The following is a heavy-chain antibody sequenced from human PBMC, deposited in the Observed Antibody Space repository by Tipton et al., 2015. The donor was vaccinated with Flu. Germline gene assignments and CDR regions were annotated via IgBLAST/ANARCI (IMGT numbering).Heavy chain of an antibody. D-gene: IGHD2-2*02. CDR2: INHSGST. Sequence: TLSLTCAVYGGSFSGYYWSWIRQPPGKGLEWIGEINHSGSTNYNPPLKSRVTISVDTSKNQFSLKLSSVTAADTAVYYCARGQILTDIVVVPAAIKGYDYWGQGTLVTVSS. CDR1: GGSFSGYY. V-gene: IGHV4-34*01. J-gene: IGHJ4*02. CDR3: ARGQILTDIVVVPAAIKGYDY.